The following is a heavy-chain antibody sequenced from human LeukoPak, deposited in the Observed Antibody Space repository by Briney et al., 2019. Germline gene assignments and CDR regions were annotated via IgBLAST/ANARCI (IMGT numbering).Heavy chain of an antibody. V-gene: IGHV1-18*01. Sequence: AASVKVSCKASGYTFTSYGISWVRQAPGQGLEWMGWISAYNGNTNYAQKLQGRVTMTTDTSTSTAYMELRSPRSDDTAVYYCARDYEVRRNWFDPWGQGTLVTVSS. CDR1: GYTFTSYG. CDR3: ARDYEVRRNWFDP. CDR2: ISAYNGNT. J-gene: IGHJ5*02. D-gene: IGHD3-16*01.